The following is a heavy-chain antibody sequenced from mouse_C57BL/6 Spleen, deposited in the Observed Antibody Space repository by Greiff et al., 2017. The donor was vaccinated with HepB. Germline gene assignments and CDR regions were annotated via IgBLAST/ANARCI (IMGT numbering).Heavy chain of an antibody. CDR3: ARDYYGRRFAY. J-gene: IGHJ3*01. CDR1: GYTFTDYY. V-gene: IGHV1-26*01. D-gene: IGHD1-1*01. CDR2: INPNNGGT. Sequence: EVQLQQSGPELVKPGASVKISCKASGYTFTDYYMNWVKQSHGKSLEWIGDINPNNGGTSYNQKFKGKATLTVDKSSSTAYMELRSLTSEDSAVYYCARDYYGRRFAYWGQGTLVTVSA.